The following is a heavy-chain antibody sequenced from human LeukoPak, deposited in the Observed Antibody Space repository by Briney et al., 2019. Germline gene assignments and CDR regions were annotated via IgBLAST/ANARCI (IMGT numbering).Heavy chain of an antibody. J-gene: IGHJ4*02. CDR2: INPNSGGT. Sequence: GASVKVSCKASGYTFTGYYMHWVRQAPGQGLEWMGWINPNSGGTKYAQKFQGRVTMTWDTSITTVYMEVNRLTSDDTAVYYCARTARVFGDFDYWGQGTLVTVSS. CDR3: ARTARVFGDFDY. V-gene: IGHV1-2*02. CDR1: GYTFTGYY. D-gene: IGHD3-10*01.